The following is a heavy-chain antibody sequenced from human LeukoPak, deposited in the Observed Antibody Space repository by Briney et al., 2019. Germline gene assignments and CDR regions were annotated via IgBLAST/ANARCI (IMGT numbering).Heavy chain of an antibody. V-gene: IGHV3-30*03. CDR2: ISYDGSNK. J-gene: IGHJ3*02. Sequence: GGSLRLSCAASGFTFKSYGMHWVRQAAGKGLEWVAVISYDGSNKYYADSVKGRFTISRDNSKNTLYLQMNSLRAEDTAVYYCATIVVVNGPTAFDIWGQGTMVTVSS. CDR3: ATIVVVNGPTAFDI. D-gene: IGHD3-22*01. CDR1: GFTFKSYG.